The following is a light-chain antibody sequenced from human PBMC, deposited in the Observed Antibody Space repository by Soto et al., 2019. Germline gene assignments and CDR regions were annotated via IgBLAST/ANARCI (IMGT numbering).Light chain of an antibody. CDR3: QQYGSSPWT. J-gene: IGKJ1*01. CDR2: GAS. CDR1: QSVSSSY. V-gene: IGKV3-20*01. Sequence: EIVLTQSPGTLSLSPGERATLSCRASQSVSSSYLAWYQQKPGQAPRPLIYGASSRAIGIPDRFSGSGSGTEFTLTISRLEPDDFAVYYCQQYGSSPWTFGPGTKVEIK.